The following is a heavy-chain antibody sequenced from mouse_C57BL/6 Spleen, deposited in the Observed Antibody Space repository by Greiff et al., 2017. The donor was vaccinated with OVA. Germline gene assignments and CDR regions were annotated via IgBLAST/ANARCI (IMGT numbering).Heavy chain of an antibody. CDR2: FHPYNDDT. CDR3: GRGEYNDAMDY. CDR1: GYTFTTYR. D-gene: IGHD5-1*01. J-gene: IGHJ4*01. V-gene: IGHV1-47*01. Sequence: QVQLQQSGAELVQPGASVKLSCKASGYTFTTYRIEWMQQNPGKSLEWIGDFHPYNDDTKYNEKFTGQATLTVEKSSSTVYLELSRLTSDDAAVYYCGRGEYNDAMDYWGQGTSVTVSS.